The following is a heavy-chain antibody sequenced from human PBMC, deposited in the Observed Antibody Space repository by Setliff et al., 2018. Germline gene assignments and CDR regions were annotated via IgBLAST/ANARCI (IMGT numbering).Heavy chain of an antibody. V-gene: IGHV4-39*02. Sequence: SETLSLTCTVSGDSIGRGGFHWTWIRQPPGKGLEWIASIYYDGRTFAHPSVRGRVTISEDTSKNHFSLRMTSVTAADTAVYYCRVWVTMIEVDSWAQGTLVTVSS. CDR1: GDSIGRGGFH. D-gene: IGHD3-22*01. J-gene: IGHJ4*02. CDR3: RVWVTMIEVDS. CDR2: IYYDGRT.